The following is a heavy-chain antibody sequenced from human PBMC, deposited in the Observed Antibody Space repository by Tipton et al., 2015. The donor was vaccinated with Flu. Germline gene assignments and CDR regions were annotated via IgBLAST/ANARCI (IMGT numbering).Heavy chain of an antibody. Sequence: QVQLVQSGAEVKKPGASVKVSCKASGYTFTSYDINWVRQATGQGLEWMGWMNPNSGNTGYAQKFQGRVTMTRNTSISTAYMELSSLRSEDPAVYYCAESYCTNGVCYRRNYYYYGMDVWGQGTTVTVSS. CDR3: AESYCTNGVCYRRNYYYYGMDV. V-gene: IGHV1-8*01. CDR1: GYTFTSYD. J-gene: IGHJ6*02. CDR2: MNPNSGNT. D-gene: IGHD2-8*01.